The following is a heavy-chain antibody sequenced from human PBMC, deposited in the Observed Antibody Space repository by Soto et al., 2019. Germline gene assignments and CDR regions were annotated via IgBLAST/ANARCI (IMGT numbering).Heavy chain of an antibody. CDR2: ISYDGSNK. V-gene: IGHV3-30*18. D-gene: IGHD1-26*01. J-gene: IGHJ6*02. CDR1: GFTFSSYG. CDR3: AKAGPISGRYLNDYACYGMDV. Sequence: QVQLVESGGGVVQPGRSLRLSCAASGFTFSSYGMHWVRQAPGKGLEWVAVISYDGSNKYYADSVKGRFTISRDNSKNTLYLHMNSLRAEDTAVYYCAKAGPISGRYLNDYACYGMDVWGQGTTVTVSS.